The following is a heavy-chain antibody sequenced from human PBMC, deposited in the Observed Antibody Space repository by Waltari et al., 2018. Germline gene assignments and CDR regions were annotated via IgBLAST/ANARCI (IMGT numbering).Heavy chain of an antibody. CDR1: GFTFSSYS. D-gene: IGHD3-3*02. Sequence: EVQLVESGGGLVKPGGSLRLSCAASGFTFSSYSMNWVRQAPGKGLEWVSSISSSSSYIYYADSVKGRFTISRDNAKNSLYLQMNSLRAEDTAVYYCASIFGGVLDYWGQGTLVTVSS. J-gene: IGHJ4*02. V-gene: IGHV3-21*01. CDR3: ASIFGGVLDY. CDR2: ISSSSSYI.